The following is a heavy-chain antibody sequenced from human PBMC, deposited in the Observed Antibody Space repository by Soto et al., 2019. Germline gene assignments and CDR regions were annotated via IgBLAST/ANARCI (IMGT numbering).Heavy chain of an antibody. CDR3: AKDRTGAGNYYYYMDV. CDR2: ISGRGDST. V-gene: IGHV3-23*01. CDR1: GFTFSTYA. Sequence: EVQLLESGGGLVQPGGSLRLSCAASGFTFSTYALNWVRQAPGKGLEWVSAISGRGDSTYYADSVKGRFTISRDNSKSTLCLQMSSLRAEDTAVYYCAKDRTGAGNYYYYMDVWGKGTTVTVSS. J-gene: IGHJ6*03. D-gene: IGHD1-26*01.